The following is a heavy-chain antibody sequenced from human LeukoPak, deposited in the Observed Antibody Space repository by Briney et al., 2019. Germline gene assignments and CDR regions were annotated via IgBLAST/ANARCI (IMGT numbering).Heavy chain of an antibody. Sequence: SETLSLTCAVYGGSFSGYYWSWIRQPPGKGLEWIGEINHSGSTYYNPSLKSRVTISVDTSKNQFSLKLSSVTAADTAVYYCARGPNPYYYDSSGYRPFDYWGQGTLVTVSS. D-gene: IGHD3-22*01. V-gene: IGHV4-34*01. CDR3: ARGPNPYYYDSSGYRPFDY. CDR2: INHSGST. CDR1: GGSFSGYY. J-gene: IGHJ4*02.